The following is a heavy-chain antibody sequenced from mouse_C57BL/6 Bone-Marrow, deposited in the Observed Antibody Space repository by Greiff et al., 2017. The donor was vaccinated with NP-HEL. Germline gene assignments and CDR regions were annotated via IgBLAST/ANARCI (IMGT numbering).Heavy chain of an antibody. CDR3: ARVVATEGYYFDY. V-gene: IGHV1-61*01. CDR2: IYPSDSET. Sequence: VQLQQPGAELVRPGSSVKLSCKASGYTFTSYWMDWVKQRPGQGLEWIGNIYPSDSETHYNQKFKDKATLTVDKSSSTAYMQLSSLTSEDSAVYYCARVVATEGYYFDYWGQGTTLTVSS. CDR1: GYTFTSYW. D-gene: IGHD1-1*01. J-gene: IGHJ2*01.